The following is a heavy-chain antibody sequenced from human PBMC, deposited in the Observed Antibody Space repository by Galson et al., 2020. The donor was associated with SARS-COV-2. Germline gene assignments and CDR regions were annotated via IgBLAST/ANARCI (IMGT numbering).Heavy chain of an antibody. J-gene: IGHJ6*02. CDR3: ARGPSYDILTGYRYYYGMDV. CDR2: IYYSGST. Sequence: SETLSLTCTVSSGSISNFYWSWIRQPPGKGLEWIGYIYYSGSTKYNPSLKSRVTISVDTSKNQFSLKLTSVTAADTAVYYCARGPSYDILTGYRYYYGMDVWGQGTTVTVSS. CDR1: SGSISNFY. D-gene: IGHD3-9*01. V-gene: IGHV4-59*01.